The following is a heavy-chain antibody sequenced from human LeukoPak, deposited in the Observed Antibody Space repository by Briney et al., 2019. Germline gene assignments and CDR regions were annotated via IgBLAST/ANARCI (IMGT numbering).Heavy chain of an antibody. Sequence: SETLSLTCTVSGGSISSYYWSWIRQPPGKGLEWIGYIYYSGSTNYNPSLKSRVTISVDTSKNQFSLKLSSVTAADTAVYYCAREKGKSSGYYQYFDYWGQGTLVTVSS. D-gene: IGHD3-22*01. J-gene: IGHJ4*02. CDR2: IYYSGST. CDR3: AREKGKSSGYYQYFDY. CDR1: GGSISSYY. V-gene: IGHV4-59*01.